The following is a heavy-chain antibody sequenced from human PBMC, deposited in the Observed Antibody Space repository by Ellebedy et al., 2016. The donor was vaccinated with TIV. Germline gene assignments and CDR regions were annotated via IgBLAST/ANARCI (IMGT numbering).Heavy chain of an antibody. CDR1: GGSFSNYY. Sequence: SETLSLTCIVSGGSFSNYYWNWIRQPPGKGLEWIGHIFYSETTNYNPSLRSRVTISSDTSTNQFSLKLTSVTAADTAVYYCARGVSPPYSSGFDFWGQGTQVTVSS. CDR2: IFYSETT. CDR3: ARGVSPPYSSGFDF. V-gene: IGHV4-59*08. D-gene: IGHD4-11*01. J-gene: IGHJ4*02.